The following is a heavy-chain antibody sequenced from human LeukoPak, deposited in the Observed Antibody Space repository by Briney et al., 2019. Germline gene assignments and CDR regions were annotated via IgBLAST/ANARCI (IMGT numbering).Heavy chain of an antibody. CDR2: FDPEDGET. V-gene: IGHV1-24*01. D-gene: IGHD4-17*01. Sequence: GASVKVSCKVSGYTLTELSMHWVRQAPGKGLEWMGGFDPEDGETIYAQKFQGGVTMTEDTSTDTAYMELSSLRSEDTAVYYCATTRRFEVATVSGVYSLWFDPWGQGTLVTVSS. J-gene: IGHJ5*02. CDR1: GYTLTELS. CDR3: ATTRRFEVATVSGVYSLWFDP.